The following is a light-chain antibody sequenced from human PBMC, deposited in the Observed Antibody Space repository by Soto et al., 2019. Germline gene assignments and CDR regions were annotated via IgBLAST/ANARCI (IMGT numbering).Light chain of an antibody. CDR2: GAS. J-gene: IGKJ5*01. V-gene: IGKV3-15*01. CDR3: QQYGNSAT. Sequence: EIVITQSPATLSVSPGERATLSCRASQSVSSNLAWYQQKPGQAPRILIYGASTRATGIPDRFGGSGSGTDFTLTISRLEPEDFAVYYCQQYGNSATFGQGTRLEIK. CDR1: QSVSSN.